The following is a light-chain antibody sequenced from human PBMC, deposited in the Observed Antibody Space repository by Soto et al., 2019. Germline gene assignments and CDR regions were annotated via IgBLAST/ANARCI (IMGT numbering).Light chain of an antibody. CDR2: DVT. CDR1: SSDVGGYNY. V-gene: IGLV2-14*03. Sequence: QSVLTQPASVSGSPGQSITISCTGTSSDVGGYNYVSWYQHHPGKAPKLIIYDVTNRPSGVSNPFSGSKSGNTASLTISGLQPEDDADYYCSSYTTCTPPQLVFVPVTKVPDL. J-gene: IGLJ1*01. CDR3: SSYTTCTPPQLV.